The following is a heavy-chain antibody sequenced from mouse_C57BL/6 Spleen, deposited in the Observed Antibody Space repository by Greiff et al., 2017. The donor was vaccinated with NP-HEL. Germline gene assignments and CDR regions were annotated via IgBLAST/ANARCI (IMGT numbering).Heavy chain of an antibody. J-gene: IGHJ2*01. Sequence: QVQLQQSGAELVKPGASVKLSCKASGYTFTEYTIHWVKQRSGQGLEWIGWFYPGSGRIKYNEKFKDKATLTADKSSSTVYMELSRLTSEDSAVYFCARHEDYYGSSQSYFDYWGQGTTLTVSS. D-gene: IGHD1-1*01. CDR2: FYPGSGRI. CDR3: ARHEDYYGSSQSYFDY. V-gene: IGHV1-62-2*01. CDR1: GYTFTEYT.